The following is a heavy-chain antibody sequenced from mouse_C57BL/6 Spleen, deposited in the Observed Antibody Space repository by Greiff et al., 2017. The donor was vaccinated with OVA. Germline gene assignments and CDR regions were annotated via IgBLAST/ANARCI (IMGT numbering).Heavy chain of an antibody. Sequence: ESGPGLVKPSQSLSLTCSVTGYSITSGYYWNWIRQFPGNKLEWMGYISYDGSNNYNPSLKNRISITRDTSKNQFFLKLNSVTTEDTATYYCAREYSNYVAWFAYWGQGTLVTVSA. CDR3: AREYSNYVAWFAY. D-gene: IGHD2-5*01. CDR1: GYSITSGYY. V-gene: IGHV3-6*01. CDR2: ISYDGSN. J-gene: IGHJ3*01.